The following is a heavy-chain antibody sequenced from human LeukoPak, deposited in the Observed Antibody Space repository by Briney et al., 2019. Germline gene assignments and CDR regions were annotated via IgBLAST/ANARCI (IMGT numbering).Heavy chain of an antibody. J-gene: IGHJ4*02. CDR3: ARGGDYGDLRYFDY. CDR1: GGSINNYY. D-gene: IGHD4-17*01. V-gene: IGHV4-59*01. CDR2: IYYRGST. Sequence: SETLSLTCTVSGGSINNYYWSWIRQPPGKGLEWTGYIYYRGSTNYNPSLKSRVTFSVDTSKNQFSLKLNSVTAADTAVYYCARGGDYGDLRYFDYWGQGTLVTVSS.